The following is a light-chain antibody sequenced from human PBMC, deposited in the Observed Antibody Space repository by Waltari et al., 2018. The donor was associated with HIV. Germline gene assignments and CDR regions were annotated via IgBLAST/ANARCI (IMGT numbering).Light chain of an antibody. V-gene: IGLV2-14*01. CDR3: SSYTNRNDYV. CDR1: SRDVGGYNY. CDR2: EVS. Sequence: QSALTQPGSVSGSPGQSITISCTGTSRDVGGYNYVSWFQQHPGRAPKLIIYEVSKWPPGIFNRFSGSKSGNTASLTISGLQAEDEADYYCSSYTNRNDYVFGTGTKVIVL. J-gene: IGLJ1*01.